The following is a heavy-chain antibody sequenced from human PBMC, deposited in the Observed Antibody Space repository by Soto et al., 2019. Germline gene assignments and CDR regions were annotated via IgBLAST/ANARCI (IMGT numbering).Heavy chain of an antibody. CDR2: IWFDGSNK. V-gene: IGHV3-33*01. CDR1: GFTFSSYG. J-gene: IGHJ4*02. Sequence: QVQLVESGGGVVQPGRSLRLSCAASGFTFSSYGMHWVRQAPGKGLEWVAVIWFDGSNKFYADSVKGRFTISRDNSKNTVSLQMNSLRDEASAAYYCATTGPYWGQGTRVTVSS. CDR3: ATTGPY.